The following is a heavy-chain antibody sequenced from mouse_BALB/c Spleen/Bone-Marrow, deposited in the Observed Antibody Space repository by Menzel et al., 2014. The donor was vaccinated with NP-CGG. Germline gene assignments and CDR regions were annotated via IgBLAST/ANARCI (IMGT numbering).Heavy chain of an antibody. J-gene: IGHJ4*01. D-gene: IGHD6-1*01. V-gene: IGHV1-66*01. CDR1: GYSFTSYY. Sequence: VQLQESGPELVKPGASVKISCKASGYSFTSYYIHWVKQRPGQGLEWIGWIFPGSGNTKYNEKFKGKATLTADTSSSADFMQLSSLTSEDSAVFFCARGECDGGDHYAMDYWGQGTPVTVSS. CDR2: IFPGSGNT. CDR3: ARGECDGGDHYAMDY.